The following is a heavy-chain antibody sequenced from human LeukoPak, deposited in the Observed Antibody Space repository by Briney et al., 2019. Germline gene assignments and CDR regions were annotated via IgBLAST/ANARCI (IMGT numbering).Heavy chain of an antibody. Sequence: SETLSLTCTVPGGSISSSSYYWGWIRQPPGKGLEWIGSVYYSGSTYYNPSLKSRVTISVDRSKNQFSLKLSSVTAADTAVYYCARGGFGDSSGYHLGDYWGQGTLVTVSS. D-gene: IGHD3-22*01. CDR3: ARGGFGDSSGYHLGDY. V-gene: IGHV4-39*07. CDR2: VYYSGST. CDR1: GGSISSSSYY. J-gene: IGHJ4*02.